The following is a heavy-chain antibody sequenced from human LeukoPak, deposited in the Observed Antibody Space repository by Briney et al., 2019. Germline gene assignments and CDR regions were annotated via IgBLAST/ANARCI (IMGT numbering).Heavy chain of an antibody. D-gene: IGHD6-19*01. CDR2: ISGSGGST. Sequence: GGSLRLSCAASGFIFSSYTMSWVRQAPGKGLEWVSAISGSGGSTYYADSVKGRFTISRDNSKNTLYLQMNSLRAEDTAVYYCAKSKAMYSSGWYWDYWGQGTLVTVSS. CDR3: AKSKAMYSSGWYWDY. CDR1: GFIFSSYT. V-gene: IGHV3-23*01. J-gene: IGHJ4*02.